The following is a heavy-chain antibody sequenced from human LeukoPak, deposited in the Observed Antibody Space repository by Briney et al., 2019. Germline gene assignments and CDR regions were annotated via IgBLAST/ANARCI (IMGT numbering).Heavy chain of an antibody. CDR1: GYSISSGYS. CDR3: ARQKETTVVNDLIYYYYYMDV. V-gene: IGHV4-38-2*02. J-gene: IGHJ6*03. CDR2: IYHSGTT. D-gene: IGHD4-23*01. Sequence: PSETLSLTCSVFGYSISSGYSWGWIRQPPGKGLEWFGIIYHSGTTYYNPSLRSRVIISVDTSKNQFSLKLSSVTAADTAVYYCARQKETTVVNDLIYYYYYMDVWGKGTTVTISS.